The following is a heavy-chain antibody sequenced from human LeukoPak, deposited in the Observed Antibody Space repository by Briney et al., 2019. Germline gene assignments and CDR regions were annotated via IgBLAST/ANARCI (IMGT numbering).Heavy chain of an antibody. CDR1: GFTFSSYW. CDR3: ARESGGSFHFDY. V-gene: IGHV3-74*01. CDR2: INSDGSST. J-gene: IGHJ4*02. Sequence: GGSLRLSCAASGFTFSSYWMHWVRQAPGKGLVWVSRINSDGSSTSYADSVKGRFTISRDNAKNTLYLQMNSLRAEDTAVYYCARESGGSFHFDYWGQGTLVTVSS. D-gene: IGHD1-26*01.